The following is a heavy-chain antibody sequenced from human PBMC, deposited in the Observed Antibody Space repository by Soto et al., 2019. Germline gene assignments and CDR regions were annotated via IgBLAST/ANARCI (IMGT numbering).Heavy chain of an antibody. V-gene: IGHV3-21*01. CDR3: ASIFALGATGDFDY. J-gene: IGHJ4*02. Sequence: PGGSLRLSCAASGFTSSSYSMNWVRQAPGKGLEWVSSISSSSSYIYYADSVKGRFTISRDNAKNSLYLQMNSLRAEDTAVYYCASIFALGATGDFDYWGQGTLVTVSS. D-gene: IGHD1-26*01. CDR1: GFTSSSYS. CDR2: ISSSSSYI.